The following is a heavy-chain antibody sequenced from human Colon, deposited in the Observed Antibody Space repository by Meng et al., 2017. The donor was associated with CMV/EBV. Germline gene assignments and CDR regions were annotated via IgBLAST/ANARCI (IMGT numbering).Heavy chain of an antibody. J-gene: IGHJ6*02. CDR2: ISSTDHDI. Sequence: SNYTMNCVRQAPATGLGWVSSISSTDHDILYADSVKGRFTISTDNVKNIVHLQMDSLTADDTAVYYCARDGVRISIFGVALYGMDVWGQGTAVTVSS. D-gene: IGHD3-3*01. CDR1: SNYT. V-gene: IGHV3-21*01. CDR3: ARDGVRISIFGVALYGMDV.